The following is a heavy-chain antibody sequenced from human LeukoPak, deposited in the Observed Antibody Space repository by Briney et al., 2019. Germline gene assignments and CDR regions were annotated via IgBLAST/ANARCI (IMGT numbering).Heavy chain of an antibody. Sequence: PSETLSLTCTVSGGSISSSSYYWGWIRQPPGKGLEWIGYIYYSGSTYYNPSLKSRVTISVDTSKNQFSLKLSSVTAADTAVYYCARGTVTTDHWGQGTLVTVSS. CDR1: GGSISSSSYY. CDR2: IYYSGST. CDR3: ARGTVTTDH. V-gene: IGHV4-30-4*08. D-gene: IGHD4-11*01. J-gene: IGHJ4*02.